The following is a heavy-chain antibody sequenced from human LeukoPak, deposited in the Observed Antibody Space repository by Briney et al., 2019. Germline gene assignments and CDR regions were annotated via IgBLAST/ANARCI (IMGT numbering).Heavy chain of an antibody. J-gene: IGHJ4*02. CDR2: IYYTGTT. Sequence: SETLSLTCTVSGGSISSSLYHWGWIRQSPGKNLEWLGSIYYTGTTHYNPSLKSRVTISVDTSKNQFSLKLSSVTAADTAVYYCARVLDYFDYWGQGTLVTVSS. CDR3: ARVLDYFDY. CDR1: GGSISSSLYH. D-gene: IGHD2-15*01. V-gene: IGHV4-39*07.